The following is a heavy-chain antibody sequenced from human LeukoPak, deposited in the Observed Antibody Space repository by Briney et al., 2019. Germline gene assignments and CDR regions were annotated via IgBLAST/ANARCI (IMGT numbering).Heavy chain of an antibody. J-gene: IGHJ4*02. D-gene: IGHD1-26*01. CDR2: INWNGGST. CDR3: ARRKVGATPYDY. CDR1: GFTFDDYG. Sequence: GGSLRLSCAASGFTFDDYGMSWVRQAPGKGLEWVSGINWNGGSTGYAGSVKGRFTISRDNAKNSLYLQMNSLRAEDTALYYCARRKVGATPYDYWGQGTLVTVSS. V-gene: IGHV3-20*04.